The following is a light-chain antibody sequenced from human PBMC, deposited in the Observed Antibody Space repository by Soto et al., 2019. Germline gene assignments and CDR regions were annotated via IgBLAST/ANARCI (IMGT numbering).Light chain of an antibody. V-gene: IGLV2-14*01. J-gene: IGLJ2*01. CDR3: SSFTDSSTQV. Sequence: QSALTQPASVSGSPGQSITISCTGTSGDVGGYSYVSWYQQHPDRAPKLMIFEVSNRPSGVSYRFSASKSGNTASLTIYDLRPEDEADYYCSSFTDSSTQVFGGGTKLTVL. CDR2: EVS. CDR1: SGDVGGYSY.